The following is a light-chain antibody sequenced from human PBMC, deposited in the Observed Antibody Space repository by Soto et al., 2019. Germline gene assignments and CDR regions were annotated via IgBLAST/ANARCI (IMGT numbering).Light chain of an antibody. Sequence: QSALTQPASVSGSPGQSITISYTGTSSDVGGYNYVSWYQQHPGKAPKLMIYEVSNRPSGVSNRFSGSKSGNTASLTISGLQAEDEADYYCSSYTSRSTLVFGGGTKLTVL. V-gene: IGLV2-14*01. CDR2: EVS. J-gene: IGLJ2*01. CDR3: SSYTSRSTLV. CDR1: SSDVGGYNY.